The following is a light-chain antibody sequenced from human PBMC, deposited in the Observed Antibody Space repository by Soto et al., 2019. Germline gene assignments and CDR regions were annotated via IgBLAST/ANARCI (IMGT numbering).Light chain of an antibody. CDR3: QERSDWPVT. V-gene: IGKV3-11*01. J-gene: IGKJ3*01. CDR1: QSVSSY. CDR2: DAS. Sequence: EIVLTQSPATLSLSPGERVTLSCRASQSVSSYLAWYQQKPGPAPRLHIYDASKRATGITPRFSGRGSGTDFHLTISTHEPEDFAVYYCQERSDWPVTFGPGTTVDFK.